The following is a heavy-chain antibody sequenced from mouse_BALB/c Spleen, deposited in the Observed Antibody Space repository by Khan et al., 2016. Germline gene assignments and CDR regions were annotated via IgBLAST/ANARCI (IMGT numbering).Heavy chain of an antibody. CDR2: IHPAYGNT. CDR3: ARSPFYYGNYYAMDY. Sequence: VQLQQSGPELVKPGASVKLSCTASGFNIKDTYMYWVRQRPEQCLEWIGRIHPAYGNTKYDPKFQGKATVTADTSSNTAYLQLSRLTSEESAVYYCARSPFYYGNYYAMDYWGQGTSITVSS. J-gene: IGHJ4*01. V-gene: IGHV14-3*02. D-gene: IGHD1-1*01. CDR1: GFNIKDTY.